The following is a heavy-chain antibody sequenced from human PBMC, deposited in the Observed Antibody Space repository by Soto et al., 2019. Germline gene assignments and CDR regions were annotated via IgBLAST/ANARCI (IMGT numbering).Heavy chain of an antibody. CDR1: GGTFSRYS. D-gene: IGHD2-21*02. Sequence: ASVKVSCKASGGTFSRYSITWVRQAPGHGLEWMGRIIPILGIANYAQKFQGRVTITRDTSASTAYMELSSLRSEDTAVYYCARSIVVVTALDYWGQGTLVTVSS. V-gene: IGHV1-69*02. CDR3: ARSIVVVTALDY. CDR2: IIPILGIA. J-gene: IGHJ4*02.